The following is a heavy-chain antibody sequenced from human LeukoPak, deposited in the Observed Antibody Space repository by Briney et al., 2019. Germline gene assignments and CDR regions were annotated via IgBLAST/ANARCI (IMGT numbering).Heavy chain of an antibody. J-gene: IGHJ4*02. Sequence: PSETLSLTCPVSGGSLSPYYWSWIRQPPGGGLEWLGEINQSGSTNYNPSLKSRVTISVEKFKNQFSLEVTSVTAADTAIYYCATLGGLYYESHGYPDFDHWGQGTLVTVSS. CDR2: INQSGST. CDR3: ATLGGLYYESHGYPDFDH. CDR1: GGSLSPYY. V-gene: IGHV4-34*01. D-gene: IGHD3-22*01.